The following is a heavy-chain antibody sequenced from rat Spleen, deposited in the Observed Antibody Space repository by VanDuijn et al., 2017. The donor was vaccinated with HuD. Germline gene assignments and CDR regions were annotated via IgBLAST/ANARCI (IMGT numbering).Heavy chain of an antibody. Sequence: EVQLQESGPGLVKPSQSLSLTCSVTGYSITSTFRWNWIRKFPGNKLEWMGYINSAGSTNYNPSLKSQISISRDTSKNQFFLQVDSVTTEDTATYYCARQDNYVGFAYWGQGTLVTVSS. CDR3: ARQDNYVGFAY. J-gene: IGHJ3*01. CDR2: INSAGST. D-gene: IGHD1-10*01. CDR1: GYSITSTFR. V-gene: IGHV3-3*01.